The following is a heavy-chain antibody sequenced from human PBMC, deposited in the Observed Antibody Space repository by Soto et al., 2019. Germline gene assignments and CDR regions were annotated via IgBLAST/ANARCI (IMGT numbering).Heavy chain of an antibody. CDR3: ARAIVGATTFFAFDI. CDR1: GFTFSSYW. Sequence: GGSLRLSCAASGFTFSSYWMNWVRQAPGKGLEWVANIKQDGSEKYYVDSVKGRFTISRDNAKNSLYLQMNSLRAEDTAVYYCARAIVGATTFFAFDIWGQGTMVTVSS. D-gene: IGHD1-26*01. V-gene: IGHV3-7*01. CDR2: IKQDGSEK. J-gene: IGHJ3*02.